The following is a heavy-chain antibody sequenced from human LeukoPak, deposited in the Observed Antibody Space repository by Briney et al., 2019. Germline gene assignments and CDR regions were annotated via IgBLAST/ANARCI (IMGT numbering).Heavy chain of an antibody. J-gene: IGHJ6*02. CDR2: IYYSGST. Sequence: PSQTLSLTCTVSGGSISSGGYYWSWIRQHPGKGLEWIGYIYYSGSTNYNPSLKSRVTISVDTSKNQFSLKLSSVTAADTAVYYCASTVRYFDWLPSYYYYGMDVWGQGTTVTVSS. CDR1: GGSISSGGYY. V-gene: IGHV4-31*03. CDR3: ASTVRYFDWLPSYYYYGMDV. D-gene: IGHD3-9*01.